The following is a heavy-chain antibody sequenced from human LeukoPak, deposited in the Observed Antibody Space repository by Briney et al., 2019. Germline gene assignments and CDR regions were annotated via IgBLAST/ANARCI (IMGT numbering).Heavy chain of an antibody. V-gene: IGHV3-7*01. D-gene: IGHD3-10*01. CDR2: IKQDGSEK. J-gene: IGHJ2*01. Sequence: GGSLRLSCAASGFTFDNYALGWVRQAPGKGLEWVANIKQDGSEKYYVDSVKGRFTISRDNAKNSLYLQMNSLRAEDTAVYYCARSMVRGVIRNYWYFDLWGRGTLVTVSS. CDR1: GFTFDNYA. CDR3: ARSMVRGVIRNYWYFDL.